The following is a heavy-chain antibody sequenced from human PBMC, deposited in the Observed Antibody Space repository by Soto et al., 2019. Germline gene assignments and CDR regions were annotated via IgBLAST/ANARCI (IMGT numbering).Heavy chain of an antibody. CDR1: GGSISSYY. D-gene: IGHD1-1*01. CDR3: AIDRSCLQLRHFAY. CDR2: IYYSGST. V-gene: IGHV4-59*01. Sequence: SGNPSLTCTVSGGSISSYYWSWIRQPPGKGLEWIGYIYYSGSTNYNPSLKSRVTISVDTSKNQFSLKLSSVTAADTAVYYCAIDRSCLQLRHFAYCGQRTLVIVSS. J-gene: IGHJ4*02.